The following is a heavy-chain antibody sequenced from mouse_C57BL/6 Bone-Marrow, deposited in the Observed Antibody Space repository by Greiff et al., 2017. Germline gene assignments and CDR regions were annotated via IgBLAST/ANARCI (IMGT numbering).Heavy chain of an antibody. Sequence: QVQLQQPGAELVRPGSSVKLSCKASGYTFTSYWMDWVKQRPGQGLEWIGNIYPSDSETHYNQKFKDKATLTVDKSSSTAYMQLSSLTSEDSAVYYCGRWGYGAVAYWGQGTLVTVSA. CDR1: GYTFTSYW. D-gene: IGHD1-1*02. V-gene: IGHV1-61*01. J-gene: IGHJ3*01. CDR3: GRWGYGAVAY. CDR2: IYPSDSET.